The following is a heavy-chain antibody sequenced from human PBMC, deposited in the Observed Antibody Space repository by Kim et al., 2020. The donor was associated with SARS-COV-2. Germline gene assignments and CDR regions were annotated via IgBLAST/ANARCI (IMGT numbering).Heavy chain of an antibody. Sequence: NPPHTSRGPISLDTSKTQFSLELSSVTAADTAVYYCARDVTGTTGGMDVWGQGTTVTVSS. D-gene: IGHD1-7*01. J-gene: IGHJ6*02. V-gene: IGHV4-59*01. CDR3: ARDVTGTTGGMDV.